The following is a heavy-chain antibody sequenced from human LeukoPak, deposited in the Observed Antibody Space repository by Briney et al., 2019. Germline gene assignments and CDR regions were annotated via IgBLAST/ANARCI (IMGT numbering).Heavy chain of an antibody. J-gene: IGHJ6*03. CDR3: ARKGALWFGELFHYMDV. CDR1: GGAFSGYA. V-gene: IGHV1-69*13. D-gene: IGHD3-10*01. Sequence: SVKVSCKASGGAFSGYAISWVRQAPGQGLEWMGGIIPIFGTANYAQKFQGRVTITADESTSTAYMELSSLRSEDTAVYYCARKGALWFGELFHYMDVWGKGTTVTVSS. CDR2: IIPIFGTA.